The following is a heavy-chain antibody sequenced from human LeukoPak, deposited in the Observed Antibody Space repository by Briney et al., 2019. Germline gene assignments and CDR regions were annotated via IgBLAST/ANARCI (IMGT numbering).Heavy chain of an antibody. CDR2: IWYDGSNR. CDR1: GFTFSGYG. CDR3: ARWNRNLQGLDV. J-gene: IGHJ6*04. V-gene: IGHV3-33*01. D-gene: IGHD1-14*01. Sequence: PGGSLRLSCAASGFTFSGYGMHWVRQAPGKGLEWVAVIWYDGSNRYYTDSVRGRFTISRDNSKNTLYLQMNSLRAEDTAVYYCARWNRNLQGLDVWGKGTTVTVSS.